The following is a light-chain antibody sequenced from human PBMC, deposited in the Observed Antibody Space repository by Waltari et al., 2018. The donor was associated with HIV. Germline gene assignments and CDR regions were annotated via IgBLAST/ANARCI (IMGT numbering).Light chain of an antibody. Sequence: NFMLPQPHSVSESPGKTVTISCTRSSGSIATNYVQWYQQRTGSSPSTLNYEDEQRPSGIPVRFSASFDSSSNAASLTIAGLKAEDETDYNCQLHDSSNVVFGGGTQLTVL. V-gene: IGLV6-57*01. J-gene: IGLJ7*01. CDR2: EDE. CDR3: QLHDSSNVV. CDR1: SGSIATNY.